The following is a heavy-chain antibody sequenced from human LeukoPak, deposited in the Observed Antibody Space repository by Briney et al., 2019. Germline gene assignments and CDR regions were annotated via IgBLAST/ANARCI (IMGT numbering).Heavy chain of an antibody. J-gene: IGHJ6*03. D-gene: IGHD7-27*01. Sequence: SETLSLTCTVSGGSISSYYWSWIRQPPGKGLEWIGYIYTSGSTNYNPSLKSRVTISVDTSKNQFSLKLSSVTAADTAVYYCAKNWGNNYYFYLDVWGKGTTVTVSS. CDR3: AKNWGNNYYFYLDV. CDR2: IYTSGST. CDR1: GGSISSYY. V-gene: IGHV4-4*09.